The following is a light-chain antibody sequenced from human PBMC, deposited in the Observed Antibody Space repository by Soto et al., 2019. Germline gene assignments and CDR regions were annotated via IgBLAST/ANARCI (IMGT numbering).Light chain of an antibody. J-gene: IGLJ2*01. CDR1: SSNIGNNY. Sequence: QSVLTQPPSVSAAPGQKVTISCSGSSSNIGNNYVSWYQQLPGTAPKLLIYEYNKRPSGIPDRFSGSKSGTSATLGITGLQTGDEADYYCGTWDSSLTAGKLFGGGTKLTVL. CDR3: GTWDSSLTAGKL. CDR2: EYN. V-gene: IGLV1-51*01.